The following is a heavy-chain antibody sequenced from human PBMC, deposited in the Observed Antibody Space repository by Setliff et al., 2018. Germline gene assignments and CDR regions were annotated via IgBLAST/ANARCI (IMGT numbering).Heavy chain of an antibody. D-gene: IGHD6-19*01. CDR2: IYIGGSA. CDR1: GGSISSYY. V-gene: IGHV4-4*07. J-gene: IGHJ6*03. CDR3: AREQWLDPPGYYYMDV. Sequence: SETLSLTCTVSGGSISSYYWSWIRQPAGKGLELIGHIYIGGSANYNPSLKSRVTMSIDTSKNQSSLKLNSVTAADMAVYYCAREQWLDPPGYYYMDVWAKGTTVTVSS.